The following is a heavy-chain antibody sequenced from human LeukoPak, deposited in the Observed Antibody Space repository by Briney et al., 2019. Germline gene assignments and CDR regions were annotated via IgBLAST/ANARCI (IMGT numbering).Heavy chain of an antibody. CDR2: ISSRSSTI. D-gene: IGHD2-8*01. CDR3: AKDLGVRGIFYMDV. V-gene: IGHV3-48*04. J-gene: IGHJ6*03. CDR1: GFTFSSYS. Sequence: GGSLRLSCAASGFTFSSYSMNWVRQAPGKGLEWVSYISSRSSTIYYADSVKGRFTISRDNATNSLYLQMNSLRAEDTAVYYCAKDLGVRGIFYMDVWGKGTTVTVSS.